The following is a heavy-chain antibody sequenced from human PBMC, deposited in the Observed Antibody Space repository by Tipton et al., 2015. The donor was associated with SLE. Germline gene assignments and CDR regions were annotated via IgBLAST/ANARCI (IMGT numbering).Heavy chain of an antibody. CDR1: GFTFSSYS. CDR2: VSSRSSYI. V-gene: IGHV3-21*01. D-gene: IGHD7-27*01. Sequence: SLRLSCAASGFTFSSYSMNWVRQAPGKGLEWLSSVSSRSSYIYYADSVQGRFTISRDDAKNSLYLQMNSLRAGDTAVYYCARGLTGGFHYFDSWGQGTLVTVSS. J-gene: IGHJ4*02. CDR3: ARGLTGGFHYFDS.